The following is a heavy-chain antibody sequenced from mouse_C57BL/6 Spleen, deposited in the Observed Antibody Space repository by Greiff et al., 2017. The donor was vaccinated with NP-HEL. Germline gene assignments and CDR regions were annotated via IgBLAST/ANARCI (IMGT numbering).Heavy chain of an antibody. D-gene: IGHD2-2*01. CDR3: ARGMVTTEYFDY. CDR2: ISGGGGNT. Sequence: EVQGVESGGGLVKPGGSLKLSCAASGFTFSSYTMSWVRQTPEKRLEWVATISGGGGNTYYPDSVKGRFTISRDNAKNTLYLQMSSLRSEDTALYYCARGMVTTEYFDYWGQGTTLTVSS. V-gene: IGHV5-9*01. J-gene: IGHJ2*01. CDR1: GFTFSSYT.